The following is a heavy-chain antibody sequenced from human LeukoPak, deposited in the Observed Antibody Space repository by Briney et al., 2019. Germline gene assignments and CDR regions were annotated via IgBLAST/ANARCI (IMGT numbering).Heavy chain of an antibody. J-gene: IGHJ4*02. Sequence: GRSLRLSCAASGFTFSSYAMHWVRQAPGKGLEWVAVISYDGSNKYYADSVKGRFTISRDNSKNTLYLQMNSLRAEDTAVYYCARGYYDFWSGFSYWGQGTLVTVSS. CDR3: ARGYYDFWSGFSY. CDR2: ISYDGSNK. V-gene: IGHV3-30-3*01. CDR1: GFTFSSYA. D-gene: IGHD3-3*01.